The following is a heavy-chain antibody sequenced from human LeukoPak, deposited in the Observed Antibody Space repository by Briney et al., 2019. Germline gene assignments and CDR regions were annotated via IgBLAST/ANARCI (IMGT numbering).Heavy chain of an antibody. Sequence: TLSLTCTVSGGSISSGDYYWSWIRQPPGKGLEWIGYIYYSGSTYYNPSLKSRVTISVDTSKNQFSLKLSSVTAADTAVYYCASDPGVGATTLDYWGQGTLVTVSS. CDR2: IYYSGST. V-gene: IGHV4-30-4*01. J-gene: IGHJ4*02. D-gene: IGHD1-26*01. CDR1: GGSISSGDYY. CDR3: ASDPGVGATTLDY.